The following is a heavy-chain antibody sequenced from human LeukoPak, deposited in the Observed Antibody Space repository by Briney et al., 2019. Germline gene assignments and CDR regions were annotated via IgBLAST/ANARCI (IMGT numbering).Heavy chain of an antibody. CDR2: ISYDGSNK. J-gene: IGHJ3*02. V-gene: IGHV3-30*04. CDR1: VFTFSSYS. CDR3: AREVRAHAFDI. Sequence: PGGCLRLSCAASVFTFSSYSMHWVRQAPGKGLEWVAVISYDGSNKYYADSVKGRFTISRDNSKNTLYLQMNSLRAEDTAVYYCAREVRAHAFDIWGQGTMVTVSS. D-gene: IGHD4-11*01.